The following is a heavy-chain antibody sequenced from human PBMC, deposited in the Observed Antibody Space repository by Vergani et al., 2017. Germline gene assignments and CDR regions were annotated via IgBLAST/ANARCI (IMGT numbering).Heavy chain of an antibody. V-gene: IGHV4-39*01. CDR2: LYYSGST. J-gene: IGHJ4*02. CDR1: GGSISSSSYY. CDR3: ARQTDRTYYDFWSGYYYFDY. D-gene: IGHD3-3*01. Sequence: QLQLQESGPGLVKPSETLSLTCTVSGGSISSSSYYWGWIRQPPGQGLEWIGSLYYSGSTYYNPSLKSRVTISVDTSKNQFSLKLSSVTAADTAVYYCARQTDRTYYDFWSGYYYFDYWGQGTLVTVSS.